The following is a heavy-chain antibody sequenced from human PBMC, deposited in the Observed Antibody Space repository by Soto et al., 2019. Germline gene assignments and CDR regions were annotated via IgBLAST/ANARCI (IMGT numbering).Heavy chain of an antibody. CDR1: GCSICGSTYF. Sequence: XETLSLTQPVSGCSICGSTYFWGWIRQSPGTGLEWLGTIYSSGSTYYNPSLKSRITMSLDTSKNQFSLNLGYVTAADTAVYYCTRSRFGVRGVTTMDVWGPGTTVTVSS. CDR2: IYSSGST. J-gene: IGHJ6*02. D-gene: IGHD3-10*01. CDR3: TRSRFGVRGVTTMDV. V-gene: IGHV4-39*01.